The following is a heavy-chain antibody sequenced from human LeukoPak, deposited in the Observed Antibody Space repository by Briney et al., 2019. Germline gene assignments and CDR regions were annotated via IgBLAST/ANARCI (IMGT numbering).Heavy chain of an antibody. CDR2: IYYSGST. D-gene: IGHD3/OR15-3a*01. CDR1: GGSISSHY. Sequence: SETLSLTCTVSGGSISSHYWSWIRQPPGKGLEWIGYIYYSGSTNYNPSLKSRVTISVDTSRNQISLKLSSVTAADSAVYYCARRTGYLNYYYYYYMDVWGNGTTVTVSS. V-gene: IGHV4-59*11. J-gene: IGHJ6*03. CDR3: ARRTGYLNYYYYYYMDV.